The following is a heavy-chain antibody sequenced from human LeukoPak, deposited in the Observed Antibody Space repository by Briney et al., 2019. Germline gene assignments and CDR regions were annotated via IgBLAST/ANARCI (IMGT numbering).Heavy chain of an antibody. Sequence: GGSLRLSCAASGFTFSDYYMNWIRQAPGKGLEWVSYISSSATTIYYADSVKGRFTISRDNAKKSLYLQMNSLRAEDTAVYYCARDHSSSWSYFDYWGQGTLVTVSS. D-gene: IGHD6-13*01. CDR3: ARDHSSSWSYFDY. J-gene: IGHJ4*02. CDR1: GFTFSDYY. V-gene: IGHV3-11*04. CDR2: ISSSATTI.